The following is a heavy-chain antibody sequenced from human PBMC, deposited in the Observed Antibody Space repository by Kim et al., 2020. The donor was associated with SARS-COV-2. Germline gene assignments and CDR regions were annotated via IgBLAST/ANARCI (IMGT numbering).Heavy chain of an antibody. CDR3: ARNLVLTGYYKGLGNWFDP. D-gene: IGHD3-9*01. V-gene: IGHV1-69*13. CDR2: IIPIFGTA. Sequence: SVKVSCKASGGTFSSYAISWVRQAPGQGLEWMGGIIPIFGTANYAQKFQGRVTITADESTSTAYMELSSLRSEDTAVYYCARNLVLTGYYKGLGNWFDPWGQGTLVTVSS. J-gene: IGHJ5*02. CDR1: GGTFSSYA.